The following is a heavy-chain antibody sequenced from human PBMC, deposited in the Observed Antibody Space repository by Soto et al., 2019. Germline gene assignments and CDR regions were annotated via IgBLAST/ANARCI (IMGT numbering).Heavy chain of an antibody. D-gene: IGHD6-19*01. CDR2: INPSGGST. V-gene: IGHV1-46*01. CDR3: ARAHPFGYSSGWSYYYYGMDV. Sequence: QVQLVQSGAEVKKPGASVKVSCKASGYTFTSYYMHWVRQAPGQGLEWMGIINPSGGSTSYAQKFQGRVTMTRDTSTSTVYMELSSLRSEDTAVYYCARAHPFGYSSGWSYYYYGMDVWGQGTTVTVSS. J-gene: IGHJ6*02. CDR1: GYTFTSYY.